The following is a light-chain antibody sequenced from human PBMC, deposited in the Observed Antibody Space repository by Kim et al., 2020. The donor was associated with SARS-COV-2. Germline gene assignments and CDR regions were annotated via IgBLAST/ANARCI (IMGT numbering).Light chain of an antibody. CDR3: NSRDSNDNVV. CDR2: GKN. Sequence: SSELTQDPAVSVALGQTVRITCQGDSLRSYYATWYQQKPGQAQIVVIYGKNNRPSGIPDRFSGSSSGNTASLTITGTQAGDEADYYCNSRDSNDNVVFGGGTKLTVL. V-gene: IGLV3-19*01. J-gene: IGLJ2*01. CDR1: SLRSYY.